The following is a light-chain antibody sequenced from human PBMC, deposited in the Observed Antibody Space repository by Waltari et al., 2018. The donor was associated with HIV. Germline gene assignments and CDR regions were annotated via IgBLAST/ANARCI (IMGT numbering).Light chain of an antibody. Sequence: SYVLTQPPSVSVAPGKTARVSCGGNNIGSKSVHWYQQKPGQAPVVVIYYDSDRPSGLPERVSGSNSGDTATLTIRRVEAGDEADYYCQLWDSNTDHPVFGGGTKLTVL. V-gene: IGLV3-21*04. CDR2: YDS. CDR1: NIGSKS. J-gene: IGLJ2*01. CDR3: QLWDSNTDHPV.